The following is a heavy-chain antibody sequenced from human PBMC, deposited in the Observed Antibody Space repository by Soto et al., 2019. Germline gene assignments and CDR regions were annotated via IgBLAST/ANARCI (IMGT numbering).Heavy chain of an antibody. V-gene: IGHV3-21*02. J-gene: IGHJ4*02. CDR3: ARELSTTIRAYT. CDR2: ISPYDHSF. D-gene: IGHD1-26*01. Sequence: EVQLVESGGGLVKPGGSLRLSCAASGFTFTSHNIYWFRQAPGKGLEWVSSISPYDHSFYYADSVKGRFTVSKDNAKSSVFLQMDSLRAEDTAIYYCARELSTTIRAYTWGQGTLVTVSS. CDR1: GFTFTSHN.